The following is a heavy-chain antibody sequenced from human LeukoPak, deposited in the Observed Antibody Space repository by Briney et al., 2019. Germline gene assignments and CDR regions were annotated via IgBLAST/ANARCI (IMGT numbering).Heavy chain of an antibody. CDR1: GGSISSSSYY. CDR3: ARCLGIAVAGTNFDY. V-gene: IGHV4-39*01. D-gene: IGHD6-19*01. Sequence: SETLSLTRTVSGGSISSSSYYWGWIRQPPGKGLEWIGSIYYSGSTYYNPSLKSRVTISVDTSKNQFSLKLSSVTAADTAVYYCARCLGIAVAGTNFDYWGQGTLVTVSS. CDR2: IYYSGST. J-gene: IGHJ4*02.